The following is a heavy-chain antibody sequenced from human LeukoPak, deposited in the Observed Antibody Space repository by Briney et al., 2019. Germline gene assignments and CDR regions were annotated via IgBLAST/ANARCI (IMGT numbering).Heavy chain of an antibody. Sequence: ASVKVSCKASGYTFTGYYMHWVRQAPGQGREWMGWINPNSGGTNYAQKFQGRVTMTRDTSISTAYMELSRLRSDDTAVYYCARVGIAVAGTRGNFDYWGQGTLVTVSS. CDR3: ARVGIAVAGTRGNFDY. CDR1: GYTFTGYY. J-gene: IGHJ4*02. CDR2: INPNSGGT. D-gene: IGHD6-19*01. V-gene: IGHV1-2*02.